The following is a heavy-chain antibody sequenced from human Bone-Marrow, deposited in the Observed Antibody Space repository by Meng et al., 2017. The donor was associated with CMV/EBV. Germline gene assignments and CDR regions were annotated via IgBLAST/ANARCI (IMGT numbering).Heavy chain of an antibody. Sequence: GGSLRLSCAASGFTFDDYAMHWVRQAPGKGLEWVSLISWDGGSTYYADSVKGRFTISRDNSKNSLYLQMNSLRAEDTALYYCARDVVVPITIPTQEYYYYGMDVWGQRTTVTVSS. J-gene: IGHJ6*02. CDR2: ISWDGGST. V-gene: IGHV3-43D*03. D-gene: IGHD2-2*01. CDR1: GFTFDDYA. CDR3: ARDVVVPITIPTQEYYYYGMDV.